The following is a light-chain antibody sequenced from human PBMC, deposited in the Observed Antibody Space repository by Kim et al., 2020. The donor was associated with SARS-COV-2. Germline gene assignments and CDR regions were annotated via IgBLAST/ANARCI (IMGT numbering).Light chain of an antibody. CDR2: QDS. J-gene: IGLJ2*01. V-gene: IGLV3-1*01. Sequence: SYELTQPPSVSVSPGQTASITCSGDKLGDKYACWYQQKPGQSPVLVIYQDSKRPSGIPERFSGSNSGNTATLTISGTQAMDEADYYCQAWDDGVVFGGGTQLTVL. CDR1: KLGDKY. CDR3: QAWDDGVV.